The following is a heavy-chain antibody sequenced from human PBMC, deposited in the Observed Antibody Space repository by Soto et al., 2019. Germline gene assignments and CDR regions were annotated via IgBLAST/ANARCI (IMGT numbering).Heavy chain of an antibody. J-gene: IGHJ4*02. CDR1: GGSFSGYY. D-gene: IGHD5-12*01. Sequence: SETLSLTCAVYGGSFSGYYWSWIRQPPGKGLEWIGEINHSGSTNYNPSLKSRVTISVDTSKNQFSLKLSSVTAADTAVYYCATYSGGFDYWGQGTLVTVSS. V-gene: IGHV4-34*01. CDR3: ATYSGGFDY. CDR2: INHSGST.